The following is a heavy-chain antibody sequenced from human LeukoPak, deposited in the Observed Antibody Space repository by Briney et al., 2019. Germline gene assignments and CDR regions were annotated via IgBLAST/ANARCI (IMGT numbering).Heavy chain of an antibody. J-gene: IGHJ4*02. CDR2: IKRDGSDT. CDR1: GFAFSSYW. Sequence: SGGSLRLSCAASGFAFSSYWMSWVRQAPGKGLEWVANIKRDGSDTYYADSVKGRFTISRDNSKNTLYLQMNSLRAEDTAVYYCAKDKHRIAAAGTVFDYWGQGTLVTVSS. CDR3: AKDKHRIAAAGTVFDY. D-gene: IGHD6-13*01. V-gene: IGHV3-7*01.